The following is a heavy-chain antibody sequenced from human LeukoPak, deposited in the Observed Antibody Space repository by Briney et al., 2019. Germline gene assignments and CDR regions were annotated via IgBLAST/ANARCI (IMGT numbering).Heavy chain of an antibody. CDR3: AKDSGYGGTDNYFDY. V-gene: IGHV3-15*01. Sequence: GGSLRLSCAASGFTFSNVWMSWVRQVPGKGLEWVGRIRRKTDGETTDHAAPVKGRFTISRDNAKNSVHLQMNTLRAEDTAVYYCAKDSGYGGTDNYFDYWGQGTLVTVSS. J-gene: IGHJ4*02. D-gene: IGHD4-23*01. CDR2: IRRKTDGETT. CDR1: GFTFSNVW.